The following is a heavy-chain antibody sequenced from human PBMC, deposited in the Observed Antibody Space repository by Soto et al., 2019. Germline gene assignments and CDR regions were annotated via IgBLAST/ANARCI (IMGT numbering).Heavy chain of an antibody. V-gene: IGHV1-46*01. J-gene: IGHJ4*02. CDR1: GYPFTSYF. D-gene: IGHD3-16*01. CDR2: INPSSGST. Sequence: QVQLVQSGAEVKKPGASVKVSCKASGYPFTSYFVYWVRQAPGQGLVWMGFINPSSGSTSYAQKFQGRVTMTRDTSTSTVYMEVSSLRSEDTAVYYCAREMYTTRGSPFDYWGQRTLVTVSS. CDR3: AREMYTTRGSPFDY.